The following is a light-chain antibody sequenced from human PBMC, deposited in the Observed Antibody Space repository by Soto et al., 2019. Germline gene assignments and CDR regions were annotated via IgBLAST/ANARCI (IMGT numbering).Light chain of an antibody. CDR3: ALWDDSLHGPV. J-gene: IGLJ3*02. Sequence: QAVVTQPPSASGTPGQSVTVSCSGSGSNIGGNTVNWYQQVPGTAPKLLIYHNDRRPSGVPDRFSGSKSGTSASLAISGLQSADEADYYCALWDDSLHGPVFGGGTKLTVL. CDR1: GSNIGGNT. CDR2: HND. V-gene: IGLV1-44*01.